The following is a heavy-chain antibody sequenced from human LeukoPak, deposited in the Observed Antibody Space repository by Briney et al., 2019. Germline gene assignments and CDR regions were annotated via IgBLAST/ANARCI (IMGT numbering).Heavy chain of an antibody. J-gene: IGHJ4*02. V-gene: IGHV1-8*01. D-gene: IGHD5-18*01. CDR1: GYTFTSYD. CDR3: ARGRGYSYALSDDY. Sequence: ASVKVSCKASGYTFTSYDINWVRQATGQGLEWMGWMNPNSGNTGYAQKFQGRVTMTRNTSISTAYMELSSLRSGDTAVYYCARGRGYSYALSDDYWGQGTLVTVSS. CDR2: MNPNSGNT.